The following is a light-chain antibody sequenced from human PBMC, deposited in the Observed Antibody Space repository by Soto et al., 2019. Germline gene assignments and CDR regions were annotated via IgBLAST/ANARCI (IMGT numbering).Light chain of an antibody. V-gene: IGKV1-9*01. J-gene: IGKJ5*01. CDR2: AAS. CDR1: QGISSY. Sequence: DIQLTQSPSFLSASVGDRVTITCRASQGISSYLAWYQQKPGKAPKLLIYAASTLQSGVPSRFSGSGSGTDFTLTISSLQPEDFATYYCQPLNSYPITFGQGTRLEIK. CDR3: QPLNSYPIT.